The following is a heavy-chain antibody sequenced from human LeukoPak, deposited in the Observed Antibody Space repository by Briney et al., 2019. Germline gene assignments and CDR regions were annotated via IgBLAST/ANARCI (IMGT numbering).Heavy chain of an antibody. Sequence: TGGSLRLSCAASGFTFSSYAMHWVRQPPGKGLEWVAVISYDGSNKYYAESVKGRFTISRDNSKNTLYLQMNSLRAEDTAVYYCARDDIAAAGTSEYFQPWGQGTLVTVSS. CDR3: ARDDIAAAGTSEYFQP. J-gene: IGHJ1*01. CDR2: ISYDGSNK. D-gene: IGHD6-13*01. CDR1: GFTFSSYA. V-gene: IGHV3-30*04.